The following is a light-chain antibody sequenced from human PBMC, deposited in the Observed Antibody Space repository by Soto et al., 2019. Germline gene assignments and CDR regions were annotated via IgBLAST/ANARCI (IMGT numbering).Light chain of an antibody. CDR1: QSVTVNS. V-gene: IGKV3-20*01. J-gene: IGKJ3*01. CDR3: QQYGDSPLT. Sequence: EIVMTPSTATLSLSPGGGVTLSFRASQSVTVNSLAWYQQKPGQAPRLLIYAASTRAAAVPDRFTGSGSGTDFALTISRLEPEDFGVYYCQQYGDSPLTSGPGTKVDI. CDR2: AAS.